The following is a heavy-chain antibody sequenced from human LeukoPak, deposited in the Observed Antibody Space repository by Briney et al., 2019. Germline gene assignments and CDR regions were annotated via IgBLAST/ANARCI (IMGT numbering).Heavy chain of an antibody. Sequence: GGSLRLSCAASGFTFSSYAMSWVRQAPGKGLEWVSAISGSGGSTYYADSVKGRFTISRDNSKNTLYPQMNSLRAEDTAVYYCAKGTSYSGSYYTDWGQGTLVTVSS. D-gene: IGHD3-10*01. CDR2: ISGSGGST. CDR1: GFTFSSYA. J-gene: IGHJ4*02. CDR3: AKGTSYSGSYYTD. V-gene: IGHV3-23*01.